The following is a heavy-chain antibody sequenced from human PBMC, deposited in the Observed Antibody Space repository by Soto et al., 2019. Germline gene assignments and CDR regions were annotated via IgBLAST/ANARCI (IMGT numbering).Heavy chain of an antibody. J-gene: IGHJ4*02. Sequence: EVQLVQSGAEVKKPGESLKISCQGSGYSFTTFWIGWVRQMPGKGLEWVAIIHPGDSDSRYSPSFQGQVTISADNSISTAYLQWSSLKASDTAMYYCAALNGRVYYWGQGALVTVSS. V-gene: IGHV5-51*01. CDR1: GYSFTTFW. CDR3: AALNGRVYY. CDR2: IHPGDSDS. D-gene: IGHD1-1*01.